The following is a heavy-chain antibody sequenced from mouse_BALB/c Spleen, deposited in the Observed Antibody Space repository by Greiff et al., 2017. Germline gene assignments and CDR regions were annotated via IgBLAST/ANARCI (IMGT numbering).Heavy chain of an antibody. CDR1: GFTFSSYT. Sequence: EVMLVESGGGLVQPGGSLKLSCAASGFTFSSYTMSWVRQTPEKRLEWVAYISNGGGSTYYPDTVKGRFTISRDNAKNTLYLQMSSLKSEDTAMYYCAIYDYDEAYWGQGTLVTVSA. CDR3: AIYDYDEAY. J-gene: IGHJ3*01. D-gene: IGHD2-4*01. CDR2: ISNGGGST. V-gene: IGHV5-12-2*01.